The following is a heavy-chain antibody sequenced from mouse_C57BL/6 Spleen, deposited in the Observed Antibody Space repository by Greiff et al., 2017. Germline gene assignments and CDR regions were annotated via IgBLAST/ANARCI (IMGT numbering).Heavy chain of an antibody. J-gene: IGHJ1*03. D-gene: IGHD1-3*01. CDR1: GFNIKNTY. Sequence: VQLQQSVAELVRPGASVKFSCTASGFNIKNTYMHWVKQRPEKGLEWIGRIDPADGNTKYAPKFQGKATITADTSSNTAYLQLSSLTSEDTAVYYCARPPLTNWYFDVWGKGTTVTVSS. CDR3: ARPPLTNWYFDV. V-gene: IGHV14-3*01. CDR2: IDPADGNT.